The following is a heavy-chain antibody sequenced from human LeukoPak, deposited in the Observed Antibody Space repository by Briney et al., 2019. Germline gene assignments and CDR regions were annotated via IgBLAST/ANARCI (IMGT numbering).Heavy chain of an antibody. CDR1: GGTFSSYA. V-gene: IGHV1-69*01. D-gene: IGHD3-3*01. CDR3: ASGGTLDYDFWSGPGFDY. Sequence: SVKVSCKASGGTFSSYAISWVRQAPGQGLEWMGGIIPIFGTANYAQKFQGRVTVTADESTSTAYMEPSSLRSEDTAVYYCASGGTLDYDFWSGPGFDYWGQGTLVTVSS. CDR2: IIPIFGTA. J-gene: IGHJ4*02.